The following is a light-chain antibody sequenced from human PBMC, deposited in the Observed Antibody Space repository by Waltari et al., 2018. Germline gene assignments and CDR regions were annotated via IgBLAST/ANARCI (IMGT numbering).Light chain of an antibody. J-gene: IGKJ1*01. CDR1: QSINNY. Sequence: DIQMTQSPSSLSASVGDRVAITCRASQSINNYVNWYQQKPGQAPKLLIFAASTLQTGVPSRFRGSGSGTDFTRTISSLQPEDFATYYCQQSYNNPRAFGQGTKVEIK. CDR2: AAS. CDR3: QQSYNNPRA. V-gene: IGKV1-39*01.